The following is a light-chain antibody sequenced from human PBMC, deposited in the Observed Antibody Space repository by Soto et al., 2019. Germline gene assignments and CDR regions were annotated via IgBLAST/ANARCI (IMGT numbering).Light chain of an antibody. CDR1: SSNIGAGFD. Sequence: QSVLTQPPSVSGAPGQRVTISCTGSSSNIGAGFDVHWYQLLPGTAPKLLFYTNGNRPSGVPDRFSGSKSGTSASLAITGLQAEDEADYYCQSYDSSLSGVVFGGGTQLTVL. CDR2: TNG. CDR3: QSYDSSLSGVV. V-gene: IGLV1-40*01. J-gene: IGLJ2*01.